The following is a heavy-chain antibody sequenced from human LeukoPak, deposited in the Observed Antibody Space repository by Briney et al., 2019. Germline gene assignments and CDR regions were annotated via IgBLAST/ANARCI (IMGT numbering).Heavy chain of an antibody. CDR2: IYYSGST. CDR1: GGSISSYY. J-gene: IGHJ4*02. CDR3: ARTSSGFWSGYPTYFDY. D-gene: IGHD3-3*01. Sequence: SETLSLTCTVSGGSISSYYWSWLRQPPGKGLEWIGYIYYSGSTNYNPSLKSRVTISVDTSKNQFSLKLSSVTAADTAVYYCARTSSGFWSGYPTYFDYWGQGTLVTVSS. V-gene: IGHV4-59*08.